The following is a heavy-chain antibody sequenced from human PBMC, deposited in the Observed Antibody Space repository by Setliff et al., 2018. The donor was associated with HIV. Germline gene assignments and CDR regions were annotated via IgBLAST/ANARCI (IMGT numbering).Heavy chain of an antibody. CDR2: INPNTGGT. J-gene: IGHJ6*03. Sequence: GASVKVSCKASGYTFTGYYMHWVRQAPGQGLEWMGWINPNTGGTTYAQKFQGRVTMTRDTSTSTVYMELSSLRSEDTAVYYCARDAFDYTAYYYSYMDVWGKGTTVTVSS. CDR1: GYTFTGYY. V-gene: IGHV1-46*01. CDR3: ARDAFDYTAYYYSYMDV. D-gene: IGHD4-4*01.